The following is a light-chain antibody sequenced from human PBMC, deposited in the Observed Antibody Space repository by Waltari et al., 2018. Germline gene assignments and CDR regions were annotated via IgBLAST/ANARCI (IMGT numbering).Light chain of an antibody. CDR3: TSYRSGGTLV. J-gene: IGLJ2*01. CDR1: ISDIGGYEC. CDR2: DVT. Sequence: QSDLPQPPSVAGSPGQSITVCCTGTISDIGGYECVSWYQQHPGKVPKLLIFDVTKRPPSGVSDRFSGSKSGNTASLTISGLQTDDEADYYCTSYRSGGTLVFGEGTRVTVL. V-gene: IGLV2-14*03.